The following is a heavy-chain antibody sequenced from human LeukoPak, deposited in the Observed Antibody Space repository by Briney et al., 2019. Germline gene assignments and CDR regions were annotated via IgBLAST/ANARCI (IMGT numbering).Heavy chain of an antibody. V-gene: IGHV3-23*01. CDR2: ISNTGGTT. CDR3: AKEWLPLDY. D-gene: IGHD3-22*01. J-gene: IGHJ4*02. Sequence: PGGSLSLSCAASGFTFSTYAMNWVRQAPGKGLEWVSTISNTGGTTYYADSVKGRFTISRDNSKNTLYLQMNSLRAEDTAVYYCAKEWLPLDYWGQGTLVTVSS. CDR1: GFTFSTYA.